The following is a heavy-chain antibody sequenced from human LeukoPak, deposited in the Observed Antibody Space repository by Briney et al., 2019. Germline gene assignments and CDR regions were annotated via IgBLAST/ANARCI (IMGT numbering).Heavy chain of an antibody. V-gene: IGHV3-21*04. CDR2: ISSSSSYI. Sequence: PGGSLRLSCAASGFTFSSYSMNWVRQAPGKGLEWVSSISSSSSYIYYADSVKGRFTISRDNSKNTLYLQMNSLRAEDTAVYYCAKVPTITITYFDYWGQGTLVTVSS. J-gene: IGHJ4*02. D-gene: IGHD3-10*01. CDR1: GFTFSSYS. CDR3: AKVPTITITYFDY.